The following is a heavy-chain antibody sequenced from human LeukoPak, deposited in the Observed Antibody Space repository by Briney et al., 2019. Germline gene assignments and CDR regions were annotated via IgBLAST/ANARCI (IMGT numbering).Heavy chain of an antibody. CDR3: ARSSSGSYYNFYYYGMDV. CDR1: GGSISSYY. D-gene: IGHD3-10*01. CDR2: IYYSGST. J-gene: IGHJ6*04. Sequence: SETLSLTCTVSGGSISSYYWSWIRQPPGKGPEWIGYIYYSGSTNYNPSLKSRVTVSVDTSKNQFSLKLSSVTAADTAVYYCARSSSGSYYNFYYYGMDVWGKGTTVTVSS. V-gene: IGHV4-59*01.